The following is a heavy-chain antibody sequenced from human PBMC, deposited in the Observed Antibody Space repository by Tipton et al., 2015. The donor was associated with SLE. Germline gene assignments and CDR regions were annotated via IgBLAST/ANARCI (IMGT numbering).Heavy chain of an antibody. CDR1: GGSISISSHF. J-gene: IGHJ4*02. D-gene: IGHD3-16*01. Sequence: TLSLTCTVSGGSISISSHFWGWIRQPPEKGLEWIGSIYYSGNTYYNPSLKSRVSVSIDSSKNQFSLSLSSVTAADTAVYYCATERIGGSPFDYWGQGTLVTVSS. V-gene: IGHV4-39*02. CDR2: IYYSGNT. CDR3: ATERIGGSPFDY.